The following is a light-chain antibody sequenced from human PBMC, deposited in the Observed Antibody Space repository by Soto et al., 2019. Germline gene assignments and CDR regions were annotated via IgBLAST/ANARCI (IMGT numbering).Light chain of an antibody. J-gene: IGKJ1*01. CDR3: QQRSNWPWT. V-gene: IGKV3-11*01. CDR2: DAS. CDR1: QSVSSY. Sequence: EIVLTHSPATLSLSPCERATLSVRASQSVSSYLAWYQQKPGQAPRLLIYDASNRATGIPARFSGSGSGTDFTLTISSLEPEDFAVYYCQQRSNWPWTFGQGTKV.